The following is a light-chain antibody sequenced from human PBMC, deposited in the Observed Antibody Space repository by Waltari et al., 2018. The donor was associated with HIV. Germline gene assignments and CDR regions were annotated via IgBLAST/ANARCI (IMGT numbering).Light chain of an antibody. J-gene: IGKJ4*01. Sequence: DIQMTQSPSSLSATVGDTVTIVCRATQGVNTWVAWYQQKGETAPKSLIYAASRLQIGVPSRFSGRGSGTEFTLTISSLQPEDSATYYCQQYNSFPPTFGGGSKLEI. V-gene: IGKV1D-16*01. CDR1: QGVNTW. CDR3: QQYNSFPPT. CDR2: AAS.